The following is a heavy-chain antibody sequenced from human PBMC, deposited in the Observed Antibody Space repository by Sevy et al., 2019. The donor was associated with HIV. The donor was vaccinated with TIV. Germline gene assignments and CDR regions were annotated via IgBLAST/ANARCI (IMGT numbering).Heavy chain of an antibody. Sequence: SETLSLTCTVSGGSISTYYWSWIRQPPGKGLEWIGYMSYSGSTNYNPSLKSRVTIPLETSREQFSLQLSSVTAADTAVYYCAREQRPYGDYALGAFDIWGQGTRVTVSS. J-gene: IGHJ3*02. D-gene: IGHD4-17*01. CDR3: AREQRPYGDYALGAFDI. V-gene: IGHV4-59*13. CDR2: MSYSGST. CDR1: GGSISTYY.